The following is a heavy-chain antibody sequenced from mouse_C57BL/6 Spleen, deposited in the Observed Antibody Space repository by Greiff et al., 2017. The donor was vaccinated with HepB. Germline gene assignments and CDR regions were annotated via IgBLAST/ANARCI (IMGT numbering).Heavy chain of an antibody. CDR1: GYTFTSYW. CDR3: ARGPRGSQDAMDY. Sequence: QVQLQQPGAELVRPGSSVKLSCKASGYTFTSYWMHWVKQRPIQGLEWIGNIDPSDSDTHYNQKFKDKATLTVDKSSSTAYMQLSSLTSEDSAVYYCARGPRGSQDAMDYWGQGTSVTVSS. J-gene: IGHJ4*01. D-gene: IGHD3-1*01. V-gene: IGHV1-52*01. CDR2: IDPSDSDT.